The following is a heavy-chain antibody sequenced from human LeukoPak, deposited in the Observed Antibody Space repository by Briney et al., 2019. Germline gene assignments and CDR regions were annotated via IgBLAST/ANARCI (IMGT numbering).Heavy chain of an antibody. CDR3: ARSTDRVYSYGLDIDY. CDR2: INSDGSST. D-gene: IGHD5-18*01. J-gene: IGHJ4*02. V-gene: IGHV3-74*01. CDR1: GFTFSSYW. Sequence: PGGSLRLSCAASGFTFSSYWMSWVRQAPGKGLVWVSRINSDGSSTSYADSVKGRFTISRDNAKNTLYLQMNSLRAEDTAVYYCARSTDRVYSYGLDIDYWGQGTLVTVSS.